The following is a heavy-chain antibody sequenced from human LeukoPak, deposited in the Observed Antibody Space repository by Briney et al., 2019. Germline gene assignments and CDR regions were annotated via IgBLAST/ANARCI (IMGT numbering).Heavy chain of an antibody. CDR2: ISAYNGNT. CDR3: ARGGASGPQGFDY. CDR1: VDIVTMYV. D-gene: IGHD1-26*01. J-gene: IGHJ4*02. Sequence: ASVKVSFKSTVDIVTMYVLTALRQAPGQGLEWMGWISAYNGNTNYAQKLQGRITMTTDTSTTTVYMELRSLRSDDTAMYYCARGGASGPQGFDYWGQGTLVTVSS. V-gene: IGHV1-18*01.